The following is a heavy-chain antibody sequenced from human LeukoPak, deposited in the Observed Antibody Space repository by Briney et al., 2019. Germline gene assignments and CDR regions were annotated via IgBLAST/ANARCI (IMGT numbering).Heavy chain of an antibody. D-gene: IGHD2-15*01. CDR1: GFSFSSYS. CDR2: ISDSSTYI. J-gene: IGHJ4*02. V-gene: IGHV3-21*01. Sequence: PGGSLRLSCAASGFSFSSYSMNWVRQAPGKGLEWVSSISDSSTYIFNADPVQGRFTISRDDAKNSPYLQMNSLRVEDTAVYYCVRVVYCSGGSCSYYFDYWGQGTLVTVSS. CDR3: VRVVYCSGGSCSYYFDY.